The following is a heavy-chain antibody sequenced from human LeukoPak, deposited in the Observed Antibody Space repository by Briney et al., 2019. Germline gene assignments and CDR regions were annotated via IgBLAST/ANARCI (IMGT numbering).Heavy chain of an antibody. D-gene: IGHD1-26*01. Sequence: ASVKVSCKASGYTFTGYYMHWVRQAPGQGLEWMGWINPNSGGTNYAQKFQGRVTKTRDTSISTAYMELSRLRSDDTAVYYCARDLLVDEDFDDYWGQGTLVTVSS. CDR1: GYTFTGYY. CDR3: ARDLLVDEDFDDY. CDR2: INPNSGGT. J-gene: IGHJ4*02. V-gene: IGHV1-2*02.